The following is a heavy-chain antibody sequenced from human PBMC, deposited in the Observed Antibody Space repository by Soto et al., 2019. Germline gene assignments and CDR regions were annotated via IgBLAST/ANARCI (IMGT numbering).Heavy chain of an antibody. CDR3: EKNEGYSCGWFLD. Sequence: EVQQLESGGGLVQPGGSLRLSCAASGFTFSSYGMSWVRQAPGKGLEWVSATSGSGGSTYNADSVKGRFTISRDNSKNTLYLQMNSRRAEDTAVYYCEKNEGYSCGWFLDWGQGTLVTGSS. D-gene: IGHD6-19*01. V-gene: IGHV3-23*01. J-gene: IGHJ4*02. CDR2: TSGSGGST. CDR1: GFTFSSYG.